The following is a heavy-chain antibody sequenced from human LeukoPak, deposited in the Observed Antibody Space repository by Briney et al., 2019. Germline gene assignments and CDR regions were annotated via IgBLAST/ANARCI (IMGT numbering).Heavy chain of an antibody. D-gene: IGHD3-9*01. CDR2: ISYDGSNK. Sequence: PGGSLRLSCAASGFTFSSYAMHWVRQAPGKGLEWVAVISYDGSNKYYADSVKGRFTISRDNSKNTLYLQMNSLRAEDTAVYYCARDGVDILTGYYAPYNWFDPWGQGTLVTVSS. CDR3: ARDGVDILTGYYAPYNWFDP. J-gene: IGHJ5*02. CDR1: GFTFSSYA. V-gene: IGHV3-30*04.